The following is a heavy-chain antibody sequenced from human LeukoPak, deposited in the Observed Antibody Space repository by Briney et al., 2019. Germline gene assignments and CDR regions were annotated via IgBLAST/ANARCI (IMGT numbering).Heavy chain of an antibody. Sequence: GASVKASCKVSGYTLTETPMHWVRQAPGKGLEWMGGFDPEDGETIYAQKFQGRVTMTEDTSTDTAYMELSSLRSEDTAVYYCARGLWYGAYSWGQGTLVTVSS. CDR3: ARGLWYGAYS. J-gene: IGHJ4*02. V-gene: IGHV1-24*01. CDR1: GYTLTETP. D-gene: IGHD4/OR15-4a*01. CDR2: FDPEDGET.